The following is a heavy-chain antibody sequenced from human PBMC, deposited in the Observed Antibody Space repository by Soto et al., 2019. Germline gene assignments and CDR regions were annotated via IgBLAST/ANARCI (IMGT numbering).Heavy chain of an antibody. V-gene: IGHV3-33*01. Sequence: QVQLVESGGGVVQPGGSLRLSCAASGFTFSSYGMHWVRQAPGKGLEWVAVIWYDGSKKYYADSVKGRFTTSRDNSRDTLYLQMNSLRVEDTAVYYCAREAIAVRPGWFDPWGLGTLVTVSS. CDR2: IWYDGSKK. D-gene: IGHD6-6*01. CDR1: GFTFSSYG. J-gene: IGHJ5*02. CDR3: AREAIAVRPGWFDP.